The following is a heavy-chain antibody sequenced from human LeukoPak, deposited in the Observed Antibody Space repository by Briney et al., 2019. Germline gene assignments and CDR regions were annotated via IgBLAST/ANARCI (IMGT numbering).Heavy chain of an antibody. Sequence: PGGSLRLSCAASGFTFSSYWMHWVRHAPGKGLVWVSRINSDGSSTSYADSVKGRFTISRDNAKNTLYLQMNSLRAEDTAVYYCARGVYYYYYYYMDVWGKGTTVTVSS. D-gene: IGHD3-10*01. V-gene: IGHV3-74*01. CDR2: INSDGSST. J-gene: IGHJ6*03. CDR1: GFTFSSYW. CDR3: ARGVYYYYYYYMDV.